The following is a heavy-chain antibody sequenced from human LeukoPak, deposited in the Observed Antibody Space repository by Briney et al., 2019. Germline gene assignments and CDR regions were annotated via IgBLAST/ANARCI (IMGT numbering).Heavy chain of an antibody. CDR1: GGTFSSYA. CDR2: IIPILGIA. J-gene: IGHJ4*02. D-gene: IGHD3-22*01. Sequence: SVKVSCKASGGTFSSYANSWVRQAPGQGLEWMGRIIPILGIANYAQKFQGRVTITADKSTSTAYMKLSSLRSEDTAVYYCARETSRGYYLYFDYWGQGTLVTVSS. V-gene: IGHV1-69*04. CDR3: ARETSRGYYLYFDY.